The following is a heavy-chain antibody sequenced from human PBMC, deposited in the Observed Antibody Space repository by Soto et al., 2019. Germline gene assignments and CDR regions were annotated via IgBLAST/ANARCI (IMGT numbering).Heavy chain of an antibody. CDR1: GYTFTSYD. CDR2: MNPNSGNT. CDR3: ARGSPPYDILTGYWSAYYYYYGMDV. Sequence: ASVKVSCKASGYTFTSYDINWVRQATGQGLEWMGWMNPNSGNTGYAQKFQGRVTMTRNTSISTAYMELSSLRSEYTAVYYCARGSPPYDILTGYWSAYYYYYGMDVWGQGTTVTVSS. V-gene: IGHV1-8*01. D-gene: IGHD3-9*01. J-gene: IGHJ6*02.